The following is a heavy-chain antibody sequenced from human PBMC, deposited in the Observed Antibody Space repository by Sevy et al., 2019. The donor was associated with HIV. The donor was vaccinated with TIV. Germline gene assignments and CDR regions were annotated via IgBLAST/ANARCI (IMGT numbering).Heavy chain of an antibody. Sequence: GGSLRLSCAASGFTFSSYSMNWVRQAPGKGLEWVSYISSSSSTIYYADSVKGRFTISRDNAKNSLYLQMNSLRAEDTAVYYCAREATLYGMDVWGQGTTVTVSS. CDR1: GFTFSSYS. CDR3: AREATLYGMDV. J-gene: IGHJ6*02. CDR2: ISSSSSTI. V-gene: IGHV3-48*01.